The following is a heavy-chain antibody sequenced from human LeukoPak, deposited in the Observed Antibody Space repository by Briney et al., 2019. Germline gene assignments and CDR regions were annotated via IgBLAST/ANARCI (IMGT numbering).Heavy chain of an antibody. CDR1: GFTFSSYD. V-gene: IGHV3-13*01. Sequence: GGSLRLSCAASGFTFSSYDMHWVRQATGKGLEWVSAIGTAGDTYYPGSVKGRFTISRENAKNSLYLQMNGLRAGDTAVYYCARSWGDVSSGYYYGMDVWGQGTTVTVSS. CDR2: IGTAGDT. CDR3: ARSWGDVSSGYYYGMDV. D-gene: IGHD7-27*01. J-gene: IGHJ6*02.